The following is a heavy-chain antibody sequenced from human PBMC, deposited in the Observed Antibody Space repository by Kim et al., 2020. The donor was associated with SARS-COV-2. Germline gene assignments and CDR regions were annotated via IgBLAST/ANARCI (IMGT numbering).Heavy chain of an antibody. CDR2: IYHAGIA. V-gene: IGHV4-34*01. CDR1: GGAFSGYF. CDR3: ARALNYYDSRGAFGV. Sequence: SETLSLTCAVSGGAFSGYFWTWFRQPPGKGLEWIGEIYHAGIANYNPSLKSRVTISVDTSKNQISLKLTSVTAADTAMFYCARALNYYDSRGAFGVWSQGTMVTVSS. D-gene: IGHD3-22*01. J-gene: IGHJ3*01.